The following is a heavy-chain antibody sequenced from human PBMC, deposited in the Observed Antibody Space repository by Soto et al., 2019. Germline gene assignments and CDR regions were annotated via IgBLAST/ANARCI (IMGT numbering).Heavy chain of an antibody. CDR2: IYYSGST. CDR1: GGSISSYY. V-gene: IGHV4-59*01. J-gene: IGHJ3*02. CDR3: AIARRPCLQELGHLVIDAFDI. D-gene: IGHD3-16*01. Sequence: PSETLSLTCTVSGGSISSYYWSWIRQPPGKGLEWIGYIYYSGSTNYNPSLKSRVTISVDTSKTQFSLKLSSVTAADTAVYYCAIARRPCLQELGHLVIDAFDIGGQGTLDTVSS.